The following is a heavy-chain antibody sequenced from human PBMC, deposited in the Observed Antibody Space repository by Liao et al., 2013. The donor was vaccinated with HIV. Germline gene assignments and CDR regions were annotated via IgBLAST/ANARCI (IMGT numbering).Heavy chain of an antibody. J-gene: IGHJ4*02. CDR1: GGSISSSSYY. CDR3: ARGRFLEYLLPFDY. D-gene: IGHD3-3*01. Sequence: QVQLQESGPGLVKPSETLSLTCTVSGGSISSSSYYWGWIRQPPGKGLEWIGEINDSGSTNYNPSLKSRVTISVDTSKNQFSLNLSSVTAADTAVYYCARGRFLEYLLPFDYWGQGTLVTVSS. CDR2: INDSGST. V-gene: IGHV4-39*07.